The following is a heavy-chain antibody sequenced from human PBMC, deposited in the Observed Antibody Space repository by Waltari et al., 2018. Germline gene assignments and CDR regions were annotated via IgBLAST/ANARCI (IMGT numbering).Heavy chain of an antibody. CDR3: ARGYSSSGPDY. D-gene: IGHD6-13*01. V-gene: IGHV4-59*01. CDR2: IYYSGSH. CDR1: GGSISSYY. Sequence: QVQLQESVPGLVKPSETLSLTCTVSGGSISSYYWSWIRQPPGKGLEWLGYIYYSGSHKYNPALKSRVTITVDTSKNQCSLKLGLVTAGDTAVDDCARGYSSSGPDYWGQGTLVTVSS. J-gene: IGHJ4*02.